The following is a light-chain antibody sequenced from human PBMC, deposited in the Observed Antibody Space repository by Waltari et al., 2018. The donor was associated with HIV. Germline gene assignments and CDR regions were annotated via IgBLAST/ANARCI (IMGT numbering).Light chain of an antibody. Sequence: QSVLTQPPSASGTPGQRVTISCSGSGSNIRSTTVSWYQQLPGTAPKLLIYSNAPRPSGRRDRFSGSKYGTSASLAISGLQAEDEADYYCAAWDGSLNGWVFGGGTKLTVL. CDR3: AAWDGSLNGWV. CDR1: GSNIRSTT. V-gene: IGLV1-44*01. CDR2: SNA. J-gene: IGLJ3*02.